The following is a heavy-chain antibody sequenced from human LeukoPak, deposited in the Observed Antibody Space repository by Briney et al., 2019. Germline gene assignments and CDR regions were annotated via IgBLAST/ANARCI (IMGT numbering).Heavy chain of an antibody. V-gene: IGHV1-46*03. Sequence: ASVKVSCKASGYTFTSYYMHWVRQAPGQGLEWMGIINPSGGSTSYAQKSQGRVTMTRDTSTSTVYMELSSLRSEDTAVYYCARDRTNYDYVWGSYRFMSNNWFDPWGQGTLVTVTS. CDR1: GYTFTSYY. CDR3: ARDRTNYDYVWGSYRFMSNNWFDP. J-gene: IGHJ5*02. D-gene: IGHD3-16*02. CDR2: INPSGGST.